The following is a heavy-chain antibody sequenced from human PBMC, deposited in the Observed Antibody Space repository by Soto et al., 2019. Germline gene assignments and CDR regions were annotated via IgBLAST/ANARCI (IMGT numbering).Heavy chain of an antibody. CDR1: GYSFTSYW. D-gene: IGHD3-10*01. V-gene: IGHV5-51*01. J-gene: IGHJ6*02. CDR3: ARLWFGELSYAADYYGMDV. CDR2: IYPGDSDT. Sequence: PGESLKISCKGSGYSFTSYWIGWVRQMPGKGLEWMGIIYPGDSDTRYSPSFQGQVTISADKSISTAYLQWSSLKASDTAMYYCARLWFGELSYAADYYGMDVWGQWTTVTVSS.